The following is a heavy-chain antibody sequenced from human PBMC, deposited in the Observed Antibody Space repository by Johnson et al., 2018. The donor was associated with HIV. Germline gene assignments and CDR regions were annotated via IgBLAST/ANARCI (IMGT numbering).Heavy chain of an antibody. CDR3: ARNWAAGIAAATMWWHAFDI. D-gene: IGHD6-13*01. CDR1: GFTVSSNY. J-gene: IGHJ3*02. Sequence: VQLVESGGGLIQPGGSLRLSCAASGFTVSSNYMSWVRQAPGKGLEWVSVIYSGGSTYYADSVKGRFTISRDNSKTTLYLQMNSLRAEDTAVYYCARNWAAGIAAATMWWHAFDIWGQGTMVTVSS. CDR2: IYSGGST. V-gene: IGHV3-53*01.